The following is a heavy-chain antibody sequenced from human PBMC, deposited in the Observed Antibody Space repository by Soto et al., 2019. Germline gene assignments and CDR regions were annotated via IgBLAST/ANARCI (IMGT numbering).Heavy chain of an antibody. D-gene: IGHD5-18*01. CDR3: AKGERRGYSYGPILYYFDY. Sequence: EVQLLESGGGLVQPGGSLRLSCAASGFTFSSYAMSWVRQAPGKGLEWVSAISGSGGSTYYADSVKGRFTISRDNSKNPLYLQMNSLRAEDTAVYYCAKGERRGYSYGPILYYFDYGGQGTLVTVSS. CDR1: GFTFSSYA. CDR2: ISGSGGST. J-gene: IGHJ4*02. V-gene: IGHV3-23*01.